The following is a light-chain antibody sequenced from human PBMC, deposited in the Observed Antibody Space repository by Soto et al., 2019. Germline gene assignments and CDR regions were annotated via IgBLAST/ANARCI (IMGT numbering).Light chain of an antibody. Sequence: IVLTQSPATLSVSPGERATLSCRASQSVSSYLAWYQQKPGQAPRLLIYDASNRATGIPARFSGSGSGTEFTLTISSLQPDDSATYFCQQYSTYWTFGQGTKVDIK. J-gene: IGKJ1*01. V-gene: IGKV3D-15*01. CDR1: QSVSSY. CDR2: DAS. CDR3: QQYSTYWT.